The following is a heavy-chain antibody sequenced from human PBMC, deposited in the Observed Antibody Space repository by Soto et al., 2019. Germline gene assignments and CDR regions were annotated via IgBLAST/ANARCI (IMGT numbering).Heavy chain of an antibody. V-gene: IGHV5-51*01. Sequence: PREALRLPWSGSGDSSTRCWIVWWRQMPGKGLWWVGIIYPGDSDSRYRPSFQGQGTISADKASRTAYLQWSSLKASDTAMYFCARSDVPQVYFLYWGPGPL. J-gene: IGHJ4*02. CDR3: ARSDVPQVYFLY. CDR2: IYPGDSDS. D-gene: IGHD2-21*02. CDR1: GDSSTRCW.